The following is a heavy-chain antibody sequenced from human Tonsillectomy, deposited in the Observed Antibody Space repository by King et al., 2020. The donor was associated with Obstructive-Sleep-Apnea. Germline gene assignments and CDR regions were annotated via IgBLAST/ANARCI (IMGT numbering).Heavy chain of an antibody. J-gene: IGHJ4*02. CDR3: ARDMSAYDSTSPAY. CDR1: GYTFTGYY. Sequence: QLVQSGAEVKKPGASVKVSCKASGYTFTGYYIHWVRQAPGQGLEWMGWISPNSGATKYAKNFQDRVTMTRDTSISTAYMDSGRLRSDDTAIYYCARDMSAYDSTSPAYWGQGTLVTVSS. CDR2: ISPNSGAT. V-gene: IGHV1-2*02. D-gene: IGHD3-10*01.